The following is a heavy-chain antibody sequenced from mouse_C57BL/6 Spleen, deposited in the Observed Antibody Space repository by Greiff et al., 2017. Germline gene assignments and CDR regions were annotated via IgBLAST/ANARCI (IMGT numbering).Heavy chain of an antibody. J-gene: IGHJ1*03. Sequence: EVQLVESGGGLVQPKGSLKLSCAASGFSFNTYAMNWVRQAPGKGLEWVARIRSKSNNYATYYADSVKDRFTISRDDSESMLYLQMNNLKTEDTAMYYCVRQTDGYWYFDVWGTGTTVTVSS. D-gene: IGHD2-3*01. V-gene: IGHV10-1*01. CDR3: VRQTDGYWYFDV. CDR2: IRSKSNNYAT. CDR1: GFSFNTYA.